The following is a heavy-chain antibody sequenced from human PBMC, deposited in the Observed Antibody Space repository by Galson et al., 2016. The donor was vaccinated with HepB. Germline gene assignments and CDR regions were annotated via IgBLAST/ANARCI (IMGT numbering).Heavy chain of an antibody. J-gene: IGHJ4*02. CDR1: GFTFSSYD. V-gene: IGHV3-30*02. CDR2: IRLDGTNK. Sequence: SLRLSCAASGFTFSSYDMHWVRQAPGKGLEWVAVIRLDGTNKYYVDSVKGRFTISRDNSKNTVYLQMNSLRAEDTAVYYCARERWNSYWGQGTLVTVSS. D-gene: IGHD1-7*01. CDR3: ARERWNSY.